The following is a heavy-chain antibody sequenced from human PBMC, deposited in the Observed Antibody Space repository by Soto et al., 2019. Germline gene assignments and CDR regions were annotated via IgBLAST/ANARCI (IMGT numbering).Heavy chain of an antibody. CDR3: ARDRLVAATSAPPYYYFGMDV. Sequence: PGGSLRLSCAASGFTFSRYSMNWVRQAPGKGLEWVSSISSSSYTYYADSVKGRFTIPRDNAKNSLYLQMNSLRAEDTAVYYCARDRLVAATSAPPYYYFGMDVWGQGTTVTVSS. CDR2: ISSSSYT. D-gene: IGHD2-15*01. V-gene: IGHV3-21*01. J-gene: IGHJ6*02. CDR1: GFTFSRYS.